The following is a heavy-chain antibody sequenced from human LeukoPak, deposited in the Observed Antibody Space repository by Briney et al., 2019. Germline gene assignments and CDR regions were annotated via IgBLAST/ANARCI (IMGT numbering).Heavy chain of an antibody. CDR2: IKQDGSEK. J-gene: IGHJ4*02. CDR1: GFTFSSYW. D-gene: IGHD2-15*01. V-gene: IGHV3-7*03. Sequence: PAGGSLRLSCAASGFTFSSYWMSWVRQAPGKGLEWVANIKQDGSEKYYVDSVKGRFTISRDNSKNTLYLQMNSLRAEDTAVYYCAKAGAVVVVAAKYFDYWGQGTLVTVSS. CDR3: AKAGAVVVVAAKYFDY.